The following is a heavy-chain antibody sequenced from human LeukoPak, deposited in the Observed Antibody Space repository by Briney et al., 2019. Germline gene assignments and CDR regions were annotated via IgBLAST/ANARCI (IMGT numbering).Heavy chain of an antibody. D-gene: IGHD3-22*01. CDR2: ISGSGTST. J-gene: IGHJ4*02. Sequence: GGSLRLSCAASRLTFRSYAMSWVRQAPGKGLEWVLAISGSGTSTYYADSVKGRFTISRDNSKNTLYLQMNSLRAEDTAVYYCEGTYYYDSSDDYWGQGTLVTVSS. CDR1: RLTFRSYA. CDR3: EGTYYYDSSDDY. V-gene: IGHV3-23*01.